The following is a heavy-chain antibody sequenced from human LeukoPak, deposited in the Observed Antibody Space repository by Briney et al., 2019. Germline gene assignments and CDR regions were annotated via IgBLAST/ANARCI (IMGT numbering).Heavy chain of an antibody. CDR3: ARDMTTVTTCLDY. Sequence: GGSLRFSCAASGFTFSSYGMHWVRQAPGKGLEWVAVIWYDGSNKYYADSVKGRFTISRDNSKNTLYLQMNSLRAEDTAVYYCARDMTTVTTCLDYWGQGTLVTVSS. J-gene: IGHJ4*02. V-gene: IGHV3-33*01. CDR1: GFTFSSYG. D-gene: IGHD4-17*01. CDR2: IWYDGSNK.